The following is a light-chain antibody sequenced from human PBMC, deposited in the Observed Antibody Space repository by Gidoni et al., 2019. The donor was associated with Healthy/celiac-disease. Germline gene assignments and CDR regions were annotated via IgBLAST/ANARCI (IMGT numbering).Light chain of an antibody. CDR1: QSVSSN. V-gene: IGKV3-15*01. J-gene: IGKJ2*01. Sequence: EIVMAKSAATLSVSPGERATLSCRASQSVSSNSAWYQQKPGQAPRLLIYGASTSATAIPARFSGSGSATEFTLTISSLQSEDFAVYYCQQYNNCPSYTFGQGTKLEIK. CDR3: QQYNNCPSYT. CDR2: GAS.